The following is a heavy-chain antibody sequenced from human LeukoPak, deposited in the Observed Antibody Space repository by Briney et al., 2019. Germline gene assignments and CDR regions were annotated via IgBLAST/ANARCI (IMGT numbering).Heavy chain of an antibody. J-gene: IGHJ4*02. D-gene: IGHD6-19*01. CDR1: GGSISSSSYY. CDR3: ARGPRGWYFDY. Sequence: SETLSLTCTVSGGSISSSSYYWGWIRQPPGKGLEWIGSIYYSGSTYYNPSLKSRVTISVDTSKNQFSLKLSSVTAADTAVYYCARGPRGWYFDYWGQGTLVTVSS. V-gene: IGHV4-39*07. CDR2: IYYSGST.